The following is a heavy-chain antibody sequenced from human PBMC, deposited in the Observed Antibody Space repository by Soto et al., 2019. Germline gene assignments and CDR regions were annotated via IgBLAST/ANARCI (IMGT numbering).Heavy chain of an antibody. CDR3: AKGFHIKFGTILPPWYFDY. V-gene: IGHV3-23*01. D-gene: IGHD3-16*01. J-gene: IGHJ4*02. CDR1: GFTFSSYA. CDR2: ISGSDGIT. Sequence: EVKLLESGGGLIQPGGSLRLSCAASGFTFSSYAMSWVRQAPGKGLEWVSSISGSDGITYYGDSVKGRFTISRDNSKSTLYLQMNSLRADDTAVYFCAKGFHIKFGTILPPWYFDYWGQGTLVTVSS.